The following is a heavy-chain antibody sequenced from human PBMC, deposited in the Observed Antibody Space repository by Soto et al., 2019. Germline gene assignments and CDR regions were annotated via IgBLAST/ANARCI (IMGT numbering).Heavy chain of an antibody. D-gene: IGHD3-3*01. CDR2: ISAYNGNT. J-gene: IGHJ6*03. V-gene: IGHV1-18*01. CDR1: GYTFTSYG. CDR3: ARAHTSVWSGYYYEVVFPNYYYYYMDV. Sequence: ASVKVSCKASGYTFTSYGISWVRQAPGQGLEWMGWISAYNGNTNYAQKLQGRVTMTTDTSTSTAYMELRSLRSDDTAVYYCARAHTSVWSGYYYEVVFPNYYYYYMDVWGKGTTVTVSS.